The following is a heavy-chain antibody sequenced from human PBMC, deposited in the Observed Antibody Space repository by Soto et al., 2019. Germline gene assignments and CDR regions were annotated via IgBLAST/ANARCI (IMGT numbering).Heavy chain of an antibody. V-gene: IGHV1-3*01. CDR3: ARGASPLIDY. CDR1: GFTFINYA. J-gene: IGHJ4*02. D-gene: IGHD1-26*01. CDR2: INAGNGNT. Sequence: ASVKVSCKASGFTFINYAMYWVRQAPGQRLEWMGWINAGNGNTKYSQKFQGRVTITRDTSASTAYMELSSLRSEDTAVYYCARGASPLIDYWGQGTLVTVSS.